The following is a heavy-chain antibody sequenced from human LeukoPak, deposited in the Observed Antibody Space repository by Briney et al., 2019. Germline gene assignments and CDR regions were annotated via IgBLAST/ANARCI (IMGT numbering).Heavy chain of an antibody. V-gene: IGHV3-53*01. CDR2: IYSGGST. Sequence: GGSLRLSCAASGFTFSSYAMSWVRQAPGKGLEWVSVIYSGGSTYYADSVKGRFTISRDNSKNTLYLQMNSLRAEDTAVYYCARRAVYWGQGTLVTVSS. CDR3: ARRAVY. CDR1: GFTFSSYA. D-gene: IGHD6-25*01. J-gene: IGHJ4*02.